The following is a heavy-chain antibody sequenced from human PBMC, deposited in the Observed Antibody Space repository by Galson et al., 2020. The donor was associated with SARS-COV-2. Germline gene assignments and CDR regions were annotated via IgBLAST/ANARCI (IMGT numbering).Heavy chain of an antibody. CDR1: GYTLTELS. CDR3: ATATARIFGVVGFGGYWFDP. D-gene: IGHD3-3*01. CDR2: FDPEDGAT. V-gene: IGHV1-24*01. J-gene: IGHJ5*02. Sequence: ASVKVSCKVSGYTLTELSMHWVRQAPGKGLEWMGGFDPEDGATIYAQKFQGRVTMTEDTSTDTAYMELSSLRSEATAVYYCATATARIFGVVGFGGYWFDPWGQGTLVTVSS.